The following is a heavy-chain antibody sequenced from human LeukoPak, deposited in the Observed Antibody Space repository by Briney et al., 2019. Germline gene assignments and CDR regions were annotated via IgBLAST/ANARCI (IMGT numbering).Heavy chain of an antibody. CDR3: TTDRYLKLDP. CDR2: IKSKRDGGTT. V-gene: IGHV3-15*05. CDR1: GFSFCDVW. D-gene: IGHD1-26*01. Sequence: RGSLRLSCAAPGFSFCDVWRTWVRQAPGKGLQWVGRIKSKRDGGTTDYGALVKGRFTITRDDSQTPVYVEMNSLQYEDTAVYYCTTDRYLKLDPWGLGTLVTVSS. J-gene: IGHJ5*02.